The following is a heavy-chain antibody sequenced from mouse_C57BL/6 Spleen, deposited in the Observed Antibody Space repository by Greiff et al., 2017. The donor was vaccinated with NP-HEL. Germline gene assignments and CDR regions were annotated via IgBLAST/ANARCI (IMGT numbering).Heavy chain of an antibody. CDR1: GFNIKDDY. V-gene: IGHV14-4*01. Sequence: VHVKQSGAELVRPGASVKLSCTASGFNIKDDYMHWVKQRPEQGLEWIGWIDPENGDTEYASKFQGKATITADTSSNTAYLQLSSLTSEDTAVYYCTYYGSSYTFAYWGQGTLVTVSA. D-gene: IGHD1-1*01. CDR2: IDPENGDT. J-gene: IGHJ3*01. CDR3: TYYGSSYTFAY.